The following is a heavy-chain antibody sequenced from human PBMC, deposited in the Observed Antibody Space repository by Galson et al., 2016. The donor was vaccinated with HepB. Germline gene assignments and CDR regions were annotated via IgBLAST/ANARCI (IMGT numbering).Heavy chain of an antibody. Sequence: SLRLSCAASGFTFSNYAMHWVRQAPGKGLEWVAIISYDGSDKYYADSVKGRFTFSRDNSKSTLYLQMNSLRVEDTAVYYCAKDGPAPLNADYASDYWGQGTLVTVSS. CDR3: AKDGPAPLNADYASDY. CDR2: ISYDGSDK. D-gene: IGHD4-17*01. J-gene: IGHJ4*02. CDR1: GFTFSNYA. V-gene: IGHV3-30*18.